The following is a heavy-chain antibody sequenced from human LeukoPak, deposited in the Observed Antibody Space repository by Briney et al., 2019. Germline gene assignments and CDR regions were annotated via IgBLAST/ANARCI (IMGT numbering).Heavy chain of an antibody. V-gene: IGHV3-21*01. CDR1: GFTFSSYW. CDR2: ISSSSSYI. D-gene: IGHD3-22*01. CDR3: ARTASRYYDSSGSPSY. Sequence: KPGGSLRLSCAASGFTFSSYWMSWVRQAPGKGLEWVSSISSSSSYIYYADSVKGRFTISRDNAKNSLYLQMNSLRAEDTAVYYCARTASRYYDSSGSPSYWGQGTLVTVSS. J-gene: IGHJ4*02.